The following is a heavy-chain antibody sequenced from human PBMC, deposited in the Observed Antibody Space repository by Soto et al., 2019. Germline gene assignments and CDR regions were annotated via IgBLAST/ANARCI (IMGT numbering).Heavy chain of an antibody. V-gene: IGHV1-69*01. J-gene: IGHJ6*02. CDR3: ARGQFHHVSNYYYALDV. CDR2: FIPMFNRP. Sequence: QVQLVQSGAEVKKPGSSVKVSCKASGGTFSSYAISWVRQAPGQGLEWMGGFIPMFNRPHSARKFQGRVTITAAESTSTDYMDLSSLRSEDTAVYYCARGQFHHVSNYYYALDVWGQGTTVTVSS. CDR1: GGTFSSYA.